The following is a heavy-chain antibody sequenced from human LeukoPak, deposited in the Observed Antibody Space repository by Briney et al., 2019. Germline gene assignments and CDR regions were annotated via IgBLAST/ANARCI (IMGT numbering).Heavy chain of an antibody. V-gene: IGHV4-39*01. J-gene: IGHJ5*02. CDR1: GDSITRRSYF. CDR3: ARHDPSSVYYASRGNWFDP. D-gene: IGHD3-10*01. CDR2: VYYNGNT. Sequence: PSETLSLICTVSGDSITRRSYFWAWICQRPGKGLEWIGSVYYNGNTYYNPSLKSRVTISVDTSDNQVSLTITSVTAADTAMYYCARHDPSSVYYASRGNWFDPWGQGAPVTVSS.